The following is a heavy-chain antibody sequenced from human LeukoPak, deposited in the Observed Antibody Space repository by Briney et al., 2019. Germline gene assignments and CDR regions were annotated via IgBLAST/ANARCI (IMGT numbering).Heavy chain of an antibody. J-gene: IGHJ3*02. CDR1: GFTFSSYA. D-gene: IGHD1-26*01. CDR2: ISGSGGST. Sequence: PGGSLRLSCAASGFTFSSYAMSWVRQAPGKGLEWVSAISGSGGSTYYADSVKGRFTISRDNSKNTLYLQMNSLRAEDTAVYYCARGSGSYFSAFDIWGQGTMVTVSS. CDR3: ARGSGSYFSAFDI. V-gene: IGHV3-23*01.